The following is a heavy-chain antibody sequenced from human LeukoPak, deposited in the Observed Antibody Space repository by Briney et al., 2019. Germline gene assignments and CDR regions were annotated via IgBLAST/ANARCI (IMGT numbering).Heavy chain of an antibody. Sequence: PSETLSLTCTVSGGSISSYYWSWIRQPPGKGLEWIGYIYYSGSTNYNPSLKSRVTISVDTSKNQFSLKLSSVTAAGTAVYYCARYGGSGSYYYYFDYWGQGTLVTVSS. J-gene: IGHJ4*02. V-gene: IGHV4-59*01. D-gene: IGHD3-10*01. CDR1: GGSISSYY. CDR3: ARYGGSGSYYYYFDY. CDR2: IYYSGST.